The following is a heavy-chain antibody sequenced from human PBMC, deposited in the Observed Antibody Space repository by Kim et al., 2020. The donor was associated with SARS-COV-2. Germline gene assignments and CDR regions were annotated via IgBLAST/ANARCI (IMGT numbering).Heavy chain of an antibody. CDR3: AKAPNYDILTGSNGVDL. Sequence: GGSLRLSCAASGFTFDDYAMHWVRQAPGKGLEWVSGISWNSGSIGYADSVKGRFTISRDNAKNSLYLQMNSLRAEDTALYYCAKAPNYDILTGSNGVDLWGRGTLVTFSS. CDR2: ISWNSGSI. CDR1: GFTFDDYA. V-gene: IGHV3-9*01. J-gene: IGHJ2*01. D-gene: IGHD3-9*01.